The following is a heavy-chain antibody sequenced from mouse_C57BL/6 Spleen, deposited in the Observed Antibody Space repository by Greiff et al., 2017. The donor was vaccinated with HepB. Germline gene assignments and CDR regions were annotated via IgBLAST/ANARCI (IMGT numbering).Heavy chain of an antibody. J-gene: IGHJ4*01. CDR1: GYTFTSYW. CDR2: IYPGSGST. CDR3: AREGFAMDY. Sequence: QVQLKESGAELVKPGASVKMSCKASGYTFTSYWITWVKQRPGQGLEWIGDIYPGSGSTNYNEKFKSKATLTVDTSSSTAYMQLSSLTSEDSAVYYCAREGFAMDYWGQGTSVTVSS. V-gene: IGHV1-55*01.